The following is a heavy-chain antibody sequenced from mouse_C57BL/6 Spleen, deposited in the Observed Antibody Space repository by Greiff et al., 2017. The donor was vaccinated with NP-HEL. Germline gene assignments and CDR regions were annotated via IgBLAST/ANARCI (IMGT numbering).Heavy chain of an antibody. CDR3: AREGYYVWYFDV. CDR2: ISYDGSN. CDR1: GYSITSGYY. D-gene: IGHD2-3*01. J-gene: IGHJ1*03. Sequence: EVQVVESGPGLVKPSQSLSLTCSVPGYSITSGYYWNWIRQFPGNKLEWMGYISYDGSNNYNPSLKNRISITRDTSKNQFFLKLNSVTTEDTATYYCAREGYYVWYFDVWGTGTTVTVSS. V-gene: IGHV3-6*01.